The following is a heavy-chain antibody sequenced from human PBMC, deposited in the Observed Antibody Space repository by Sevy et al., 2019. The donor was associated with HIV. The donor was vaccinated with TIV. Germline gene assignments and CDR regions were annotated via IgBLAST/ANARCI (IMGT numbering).Heavy chain of an antibody. CDR3: ARDCSSTTCFWGLDV. J-gene: IGHJ6*02. CDR2: IKRDGSER. V-gene: IGHV3-7*01. D-gene: IGHD2-2*01. CDR1: GFTFSNYW. Sequence: GGSLRLSCAASGFTFSNYWMTWVRQAPGKGLEWVANIKRDGSERYYVAPVKVRFTISRDNAKNSRYLQMNSLRADDTAVHYCARDCSSTTCFWGLDVWGQGTTVTVSS.